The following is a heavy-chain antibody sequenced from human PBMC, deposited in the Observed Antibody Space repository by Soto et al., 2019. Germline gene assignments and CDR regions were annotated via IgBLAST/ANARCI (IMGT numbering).Heavy chain of an antibody. CDR1: GFTFSSYG. CDR2: ISYDGSNK. J-gene: IGHJ4*02. V-gene: IGHV3-30*18. Sequence: GGSLRLSCAASGFTFSSYGMHWVRQAPGKGLEWVAVISYDGSNKYYADSVKGRFTISRDNSKNTLYLQMNSLRAEDTAVYYCAKDRYDFWSGLLDYWGQGTLVTVSS. D-gene: IGHD3-3*01. CDR3: AKDRYDFWSGLLDY.